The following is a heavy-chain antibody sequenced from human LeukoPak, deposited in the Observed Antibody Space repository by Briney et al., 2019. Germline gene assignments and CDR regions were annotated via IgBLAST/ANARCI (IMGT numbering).Heavy chain of an antibody. V-gene: IGHV3-23*01. CDR2: VSDSGSDT. D-gene: IGHD6-6*01. J-gene: IGHJ4*02. CDR1: GFTFSNHG. Sequence: PGGSPRLSCAGPGFTFSNHGMSWVRQASGKGLELVSAVSDSGSDTYYADSVKGRFTVSRDNSKNTLYLQMNSLRAEDTAVYYCAKRVPYSSSSVYFDNWGQGTLVTVSS. CDR3: AKRVPYSSSSVYFDN.